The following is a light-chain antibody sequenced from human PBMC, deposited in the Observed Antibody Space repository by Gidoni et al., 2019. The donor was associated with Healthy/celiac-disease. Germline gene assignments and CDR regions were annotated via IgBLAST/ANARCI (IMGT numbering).Light chain of an antibody. CDR2: EDN. V-gene: IGLV6-57*02. CDR1: SGSIASNY. CDR3: QSYDSSNQGVV. Sequence: NFMLTQPHSVSESPGKTVTISCTGSSGSIASNYGQWYQQRPGSAPTTVIYEDNQRPSGVPDRFSGSIDSSSNSASLTISGLKTEDEADYYCQSYDSSNQGVVFGGGTKLTVL. J-gene: IGLJ2*01.